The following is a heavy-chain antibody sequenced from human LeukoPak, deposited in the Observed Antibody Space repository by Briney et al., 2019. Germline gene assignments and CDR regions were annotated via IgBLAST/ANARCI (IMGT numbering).Heavy chain of an antibody. D-gene: IGHD3-16*01. V-gene: IGHV1-46*01. CDR3: ARDTSEGDYAWWFDP. Sequence: GASVKVSCKASGYSFTSHYMHWVRQAPGQGLEWMGLINPRGTATRYAESFQGRLTLTRDLSTSTDYMELSSLRSDDTAVYFCARDTSEGDYAWWFDPWGQGTLVTDAS. CDR1: GYSFTSHY. CDR2: INPRGTAT. J-gene: IGHJ5*02.